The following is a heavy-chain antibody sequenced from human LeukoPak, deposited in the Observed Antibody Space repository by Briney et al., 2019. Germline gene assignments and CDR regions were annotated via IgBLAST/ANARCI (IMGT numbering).Heavy chain of an antibody. D-gene: IGHD3-10*01. CDR2: IIPILGIA. Sequence: ASVKVSCKASGGTFSSYAISWVRQAPGQGLEWMGRIIPILGIANYAQKFQGRVTITADKSTSTAYMELSSLRSEDTAVYYCARGSRITMVRGVTCPGYWGQGTLVTVSS. CDR1: GGTFSSYA. J-gene: IGHJ4*02. CDR3: ARGSRITMVRGVTCPGY. V-gene: IGHV1-69*04.